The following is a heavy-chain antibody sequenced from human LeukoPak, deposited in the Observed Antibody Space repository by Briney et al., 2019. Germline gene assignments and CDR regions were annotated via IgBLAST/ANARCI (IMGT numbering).Heavy chain of an antibody. V-gene: IGHV1-69*05. D-gene: IGHD3-10*01. J-gene: IGHJ4*02. Sequence: GSSVQVSCKASGGTFNNYAITWVGQAAGQGLEWMGGIIPFSGTANYAQKFQGRVTITTDESTSTDYMELSNLRSDDTAVYYCASRTADYGSGSHYGYWGQGTLVTVSS. CDR2: IIPFSGTA. CDR1: GGTFNNYA. CDR3: ASRTADYGSGSHYGY.